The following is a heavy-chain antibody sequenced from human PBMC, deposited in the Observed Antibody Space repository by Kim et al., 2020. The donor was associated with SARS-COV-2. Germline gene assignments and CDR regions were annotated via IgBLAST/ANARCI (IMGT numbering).Heavy chain of an antibody. Sequence: GGSLRLSCAASGFTFDDYAMHWVRQAPGKGLEWVSGISWNSGSIGYADSVKGRFTISRDNAKNSLYLQMNSLRAEDTALYYCAKGTLRYFDSSDAFDIWGQGTMVTVSS. V-gene: IGHV3-9*01. D-gene: IGHD3-9*01. CDR2: ISWNSGSI. CDR3: AKGTLRYFDSSDAFDI. CDR1: GFTFDDYA. J-gene: IGHJ3*02.